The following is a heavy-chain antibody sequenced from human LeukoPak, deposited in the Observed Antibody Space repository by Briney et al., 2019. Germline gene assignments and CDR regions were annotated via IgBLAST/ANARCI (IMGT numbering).Heavy chain of an antibody. V-gene: IGHV1-2*02. CDR2: INPNSGGT. D-gene: IGHD1-26*01. CDR1: GYTFTGYY. Sequence: ASVTVSCTASGYTFTGYYMHWVRQAPRQGLEWIGWINPNSGGTNYAQMFRGRITITRDTSISTAYMELSRLRSADTAVYYCARGSGTYDFDYWGQGILVTVSS. CDR3: ARGSGTYDFDY. J-gene: IGHJ4*02.